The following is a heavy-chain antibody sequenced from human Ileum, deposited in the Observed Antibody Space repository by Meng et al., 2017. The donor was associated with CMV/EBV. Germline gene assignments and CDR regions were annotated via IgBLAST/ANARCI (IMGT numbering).Heavy chain of an antibody. Sequence: FSSHGMHWVRKAPGKGLEWVAVISFDGSKYYYADTVKGRFTISRDNSKNTLYLQMNSLRTEDTAVYYCAKGRGASYDILTGYYSHDYWGQGSLVTVSS. CDR2: ISFDGSKY. CDR3: AKGRGASYDILTGYYSHDY. CDR1: FSSHG. D-gene: IGHD3-9*01. J-gene: IGHJ4*02. V-gene: IGHV3-30*18.